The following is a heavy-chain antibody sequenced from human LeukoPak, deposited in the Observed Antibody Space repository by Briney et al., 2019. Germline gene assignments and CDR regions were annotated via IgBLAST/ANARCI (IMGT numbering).Heavy chain of an antibody. CDR3: AKDYYVSGSYRHFDY. V-gene: IGHV3-23*01. CDR1: GFTFSSYA. D-gene: IGHD3-10*01. Sequence: GGSLRLSCAASGFTFSSYAMSWVRQAPGKWLEWVSAITGSGGSTYYADSVKGRFTISRDNSKNTLYVQMNSLRAEDTAVYYCAKDYYVSGSYRHFDYWGQGTLVTVSS. CDR2: ITGSGGST. J-gene: IGHJ4*02.